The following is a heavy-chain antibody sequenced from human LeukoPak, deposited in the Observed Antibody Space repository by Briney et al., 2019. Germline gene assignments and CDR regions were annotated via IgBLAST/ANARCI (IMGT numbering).Heavy chain of an antibody. D-gene: IGHD2-15*01. V-gene: IGHV3-23*01. CDR1: GFTFSSYA. Sequence: GRSLRLSCAASGFTFSSYAMNWVRQAPGKGLEWVSSISGSGGGTYYADSVKGRFSISRDNSKNTLYLQMNSLRADDTAVYYCAKDSWQFAPDYYYYMDVWGKGTTVTVSS. CDR2: ISGSGGGT. J-gene: IGHJ6*03. CDR3: AKDSWQFAPDYYYYMDV.